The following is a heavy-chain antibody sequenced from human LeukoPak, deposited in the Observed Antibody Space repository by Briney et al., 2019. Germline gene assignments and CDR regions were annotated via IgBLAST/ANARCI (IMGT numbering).Heavy chain of an antibody. D-gene: IGHD6-6*01. Sequence: TSETLSLTCTVSGDSISNYWSWIRQPPGKGLEWIGYIYFSGSTNYNPSLKSRVTISGDTSKNQFSLKLSSVTAADTAVYYCARGHSSSSLDYWGQGTLVTVSS. J-gene: IGHJ4*02. CDR3: ARGHSSSSLDY. CDR2: IYFSGST. CDR1: GDSISNY. V-gene: IGHV4-59*12.